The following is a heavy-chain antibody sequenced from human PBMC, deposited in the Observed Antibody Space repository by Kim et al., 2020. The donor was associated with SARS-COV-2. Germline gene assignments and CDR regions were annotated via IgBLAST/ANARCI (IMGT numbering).Heavy chain of an antibody. J-gene: IGHJ6*02. D-gene: IGHD6-19*01. Sequence: KGRFTTSRANAKNSLYLQMNSLRAEDTAVYYCARVRVAVADYYYYYGMDVWGQGTTVTVSS. V-gene: IGHV3-11*06. CDR3: ARVRVAVADYYYYYGMDV.